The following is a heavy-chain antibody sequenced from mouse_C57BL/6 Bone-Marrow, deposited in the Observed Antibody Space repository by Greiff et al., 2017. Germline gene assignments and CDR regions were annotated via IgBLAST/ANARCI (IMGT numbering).Heavy chain of an antibody. J-gene: IGHJ1*03. CDR3: TRGYYDSSCYWYFDV. Sequence: VQLQQPGAEFVKPGASVKLSCTASGYTFTSYWMHWVQQRPGRGLEWIGRIDRNSGGTKYNEKFKSKAPLTVANPTSTAYMQLSSLTSEDSTDYCSTRGYYDSSCYWYFDVWGTGTTVTVSS. V-gene: IGHV1-72*01. D-gene: IGHD1-1*01. CDR2: IDRNSGGT. CDR1: GYTFTSYW.